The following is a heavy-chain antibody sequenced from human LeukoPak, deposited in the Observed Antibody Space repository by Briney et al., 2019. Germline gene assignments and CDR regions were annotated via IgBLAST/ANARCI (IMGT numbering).Heavy chain of an antibody. Sequence: SETLSLTCGVYGDSISGYHWTWIRQPPGKGLEWIGNIFYSGSTYYSPSLRSRVTISLDTSRNQFSLKLNSVTAADTAVYYCAKSNGYGLVDIWGQGTMVTVSS. J-gene: IGHJ3*02. CDR3: AKSNGYGLVDI. CDR1: GDSISGYH. D-gene: IGHD3-10*01. CDR2: IFYSGST. V-gene: IGHV4-34*12.